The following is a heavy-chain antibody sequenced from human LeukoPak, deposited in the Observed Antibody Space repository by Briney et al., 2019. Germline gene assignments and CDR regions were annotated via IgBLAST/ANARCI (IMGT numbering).Heavy chain of an antibody. CDR2: INHSGST. CDR3: ARGWSPHYYDSSGYYYGY. CDR1: GGSFSGYY. Sequence: SETLSLTCAVYGGSFSGYYWSWIRQPPGKGLEWMGEINHSGSTNYNPSLKSRVTISVDTSKTQFSLKLSSVTAADTAVYYCARGWSPHYYDSSGYYYGYWGQGTLVTVSS. V-gene: IGHV4-34*01. D-gene: IGHD3-22*01. J-gene: IGHJ4*02.